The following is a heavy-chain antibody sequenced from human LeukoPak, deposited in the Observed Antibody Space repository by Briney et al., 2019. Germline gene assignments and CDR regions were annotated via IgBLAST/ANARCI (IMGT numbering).Heavy chain of an antibody. Sequence: ASVKVSCKASGGTFNTYAVSWVRRAPGQGLEWMGGIIPIFGTTNYAQNFRDRVTITTDESTSTVFLELSSLRSEDTAVYYCARGCNSATCPFDYWGQGTLVTVPS. CDR1: GGTFNTYA. CDR2: IIPIFGTT. V-gene: IGHV1-69*05. D-gene: IGHD2-2*01. CDR3: ARGCNSATCPFDY. J-gene: IGHJ4*02.